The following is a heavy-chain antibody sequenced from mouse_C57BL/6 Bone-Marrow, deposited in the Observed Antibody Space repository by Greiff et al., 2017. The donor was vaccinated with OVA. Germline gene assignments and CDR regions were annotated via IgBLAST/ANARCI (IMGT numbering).Heavy chain of an antibody. Sequence: VQLQQSGAELVRPGASVTLSCKASGYTFTDYEMHWVKQTPVHGLEWIGAIDPETGGTAYNQKFKGKAILTAEKSSSTAYMELRSLTSGDSAVYYCTRSGTSYYFDYWGQGTTLTVSS. CDR2: IDPETGGT. V-gene: IGHV1-15*01. CDR1: GYTFTDYE. CDR3: TRSGTSYYFDY. D-gene: IGHD4-1*01. J-gene: IGHJ2*01.